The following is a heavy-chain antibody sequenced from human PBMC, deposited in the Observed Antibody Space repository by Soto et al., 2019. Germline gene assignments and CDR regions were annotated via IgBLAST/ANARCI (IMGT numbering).Heavy chain of an antibody. V-gene: IGHV4-59*02. Sequence: SETLSLTCTVSGGSVNSYYWSWIRQPPGKGLEWIGYMYYRGTTKYNPSLQSRVTISVDTSKNQFSLKLSSATAADTAVYYCATTGGYSFGDMGVDPWGQGTLVTVSS. CDR1: GGSVNSYY. J-gene: IGHJ5*02. D-gene: IGHD5-18*01. CDR2: MYYRGTT. CDR3: ATTGGYSFGDMGVDP.